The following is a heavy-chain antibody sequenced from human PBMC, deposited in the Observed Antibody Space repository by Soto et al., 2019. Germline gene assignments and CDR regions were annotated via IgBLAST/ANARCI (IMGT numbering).Heavy chain of an antibody. Sequence: QITLRESGPSLVKPPETLTLTCTFSGFSRTTTGVGVGWIRQPPGKALEWLAVVFWDGGERYSPSLKSRVTITKDTSKNQVVLTRTNMDPADTATYYCTEVYGSGGWGWYCHSWGQGTLATASS. CDR3: TEVYGSGGWGWYCHS. CDR1: GFSRTTTGVG. D-gene: IGHD1-26*01. J-gene: IGHJ4*02. CDR2: VFWDGGE. V-gene: IGHV2-5*02.